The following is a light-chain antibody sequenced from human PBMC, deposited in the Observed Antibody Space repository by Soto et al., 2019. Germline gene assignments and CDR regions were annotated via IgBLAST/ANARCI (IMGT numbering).Light chain of an antibody. CDR3: CSYAGSTTRVQ. CDR2: EVS. J-gene: IGLJ2*01. V-gene: IGLV2-14*01. CDR1: SGDVDTYKY. Sequence: QSVLTQPASVSGSPGQSITISCTGNSGDVDTYKYVSWYQQHPGKAPKLMIYEVSYRPSGVSDRFSGSKSGNTASLTISGLQAEDEADYYCCSYAGSTTRVQFGGGTKLTVL.